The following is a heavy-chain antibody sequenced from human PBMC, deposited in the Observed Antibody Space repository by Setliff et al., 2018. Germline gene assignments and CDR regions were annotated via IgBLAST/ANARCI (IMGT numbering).Heavy chain of an antibody. CDR1: GYTFTSYG. CDR2: ISAYNGNT. D-gene: IGHD2-2*01. CDR3: ARDPSLYCSSTSCSPHWFDP. V-gene: IGHV1-18*01. J-gene: IGHJ5*02. Sequence: ASVKVSCKASGYTFTSYGISWVRQAPGQGLEWMGWISAYNGNTNYAQKLQGRVTMTTDTSTSTAYMELRSLRSDDTAVYYCARDPSLYCSSTSCSPHWFDPWGQGTLGTVSS.